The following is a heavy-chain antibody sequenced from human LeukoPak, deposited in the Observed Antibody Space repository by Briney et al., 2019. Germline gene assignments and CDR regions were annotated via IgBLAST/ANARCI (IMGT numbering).Heavy chain of an antibody. Sequence: ASVKVSCKASGYTFTSYGISWVRQAPGQGLEWMGWISAYNGNTNYAQKLQGRVTMTTDTSTSTAYMELRSLRSDDTAVYYCARNRVGAIEEGNWFDPWGQGTLVTVSS. CDR2: ISAYNGNT. D-gene: IGHD1-26*01. CDR3: ARNRVGAIEEGNWFDP. J-gene: IGHJ5*02. CDR1: GYTFTSYG. V-gene: IGHV1-18*01.